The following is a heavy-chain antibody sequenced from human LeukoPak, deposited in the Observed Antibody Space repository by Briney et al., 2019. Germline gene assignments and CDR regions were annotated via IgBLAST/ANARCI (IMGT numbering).Heavy chain of an antibody. CDR1: GFTFSSYS. CDR2: ISSSSSTI. CDR3: ARDPVYCSSTSCYTFPMDV. D-gene: IGHD2-2*02. V-gene: IGHV3-48*04. J-gene: IGHJ6*03. Sequence: GGSLRLSCAASGFTFSSYSMNWVRQAPGKGLEWVSYISSSSSTIYYADSVKGRFTISRDNAKNSLYLQMNSLRAEDTAVYHCARDPVYCSSTSCYTFPMDVWGKGTTVTVSS.